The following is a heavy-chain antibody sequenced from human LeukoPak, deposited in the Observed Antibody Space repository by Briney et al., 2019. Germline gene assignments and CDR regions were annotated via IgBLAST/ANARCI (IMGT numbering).Heavy chain of an antibody. V-gene: IGHV3-23*01. CDR1: GFTFSSHA. J-gene: IGHJ4*02. Sequence: HAGGSLRLSCGASGFTFSSHAMTWVRQAPGKGLEWVSAISISGDTTYYADAVKGRFTISRDNSKNTLYLQMNSLRAEDTAVYYCTRERDLSLYYFDYWGQGTLVTVSS. CDR3: TRERDLSLYYFDY. CDR2: ISISGDTT.